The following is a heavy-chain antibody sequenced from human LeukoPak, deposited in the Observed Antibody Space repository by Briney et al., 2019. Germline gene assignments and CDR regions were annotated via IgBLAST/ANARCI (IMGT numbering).Heavy chain of an antibody. J-gene: IGHJ6*02. CDR2: IYHSGST. Sequence: KPSETLSLTCTVSGGSISGYYWSWLRQSPGKGLEWIGYIYHSGSTRYNPSLESRVTISVDTSKNQFSLNLSSVTAADTALYYCARERGHLDYSSGWSPGGLNYYGMDVWGQGTTVTVSS. D-gene: IGHD6-19*01. V-gene: IGHV4-59*01. CDR1: GGSISGYY. CDR3: ARERGHLDYSSGWSPGGLNYYGMDV.